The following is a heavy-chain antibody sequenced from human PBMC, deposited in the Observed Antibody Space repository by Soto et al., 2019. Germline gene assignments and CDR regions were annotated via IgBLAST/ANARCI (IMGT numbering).Heavy chain of an antibody. CDR2: IRGDSDGT. Sequence: EVHLSESGGGLVQPGGSLRLSCVASGFTFTTYAMTWVRQAPGKGLEWVSGIRGDSDGTYYADSVKGRFTISRDNSKNTVFLQMDSLTAEDTALYYCASRRFGEYAYWGQGTLVTVSS. D-gene: IGHD3-16*01. J-gene: IGHJ4*02. CDR1: GFTFTTYA. CDR3: ASRRFGEYAY. V-gene: IGHV3-23*01.